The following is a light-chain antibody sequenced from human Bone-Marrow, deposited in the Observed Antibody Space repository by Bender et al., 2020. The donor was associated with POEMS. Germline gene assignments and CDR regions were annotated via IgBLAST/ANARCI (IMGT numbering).Light chain of an antibody. J-gene: IGLJ2*01. CDR2: NND. Sequence: QSVLTRPPSASATPGQRVTISCSRSASDRGTTPINWYQHLPGTAPKLIIYNNDQRPSGVPDRFSGSKSGTSASLAISGLRSEDEADYYCVAWDDTLNGWVFGGGTKLTVL. V-gene: IGLV1-44*01. CDR1: ASDRGTTP. CDR3: VAWDDTLNGWV.